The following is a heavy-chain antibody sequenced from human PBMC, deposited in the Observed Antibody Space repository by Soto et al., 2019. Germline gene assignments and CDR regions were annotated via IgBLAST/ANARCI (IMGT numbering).Heavy chain of an antibody. CDR3: AGGGAFPRYY. D-gene: IGHD3-16*01. J-gene: IGHJ4*02. CDR1: GGSISRGGYS. V-gene: IGHV4-30-2*01. Sequence: SGTLSLTCAVSGGSISRGGYSWGWSRKATGKGLEWIAKNANRGTTSYTPALKSRLTISVHRYNNQFSLKLRYVSAPDTAGYCCAGGGAFPRYYRGQGTLVTVTS. CDR2: NANRGTT.